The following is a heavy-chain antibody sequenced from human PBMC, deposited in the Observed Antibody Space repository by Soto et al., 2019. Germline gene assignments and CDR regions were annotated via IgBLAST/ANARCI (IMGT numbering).Heavy chain of an antibody. Sequence: EVQLVESGGGLVQPGGSLRLSCAASGFTFSSYWMSWVRQAPGKGLEWVANIKQDGSEKYYVDSVKGRFTISRDNAKNSLYLQMNSLRAEDTAVYYCARALGSVVPAAIESYYYYGMDVWGQGTTVTVSS. J-gene: IGHJ6*02. D-gene: IGHD2-2*02. CDR1: GFTFSSYW. V-gene: IGHV3-7*03. CDR3: ARALGSVVPAAIESYYYYGMDV. CDR2: IKQDGSEK.